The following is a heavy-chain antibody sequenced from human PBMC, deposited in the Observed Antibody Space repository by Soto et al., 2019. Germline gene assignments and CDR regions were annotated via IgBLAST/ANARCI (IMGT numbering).Heavy chain of an antibody. D-gene: IGHD6-19*01. CDR3: ARGVAAPTGGNDYGMDV. J-gene: IGHJ6*02. CDR2: TYYRSKWYN. Sequence: SQTLSLTCAISGDSVSSNNAAWNWIRQSPSRGLEWLGRTYYRSKWYNDYAVSVKSRITINPDTSKNQFSLQLNSVTPEDTAVYYCARGVAAPTGGNDYGMDVWGQGTTVTVSS. CDR1: GDSVSSNNAA. V-gene: IGHV6-1*01.